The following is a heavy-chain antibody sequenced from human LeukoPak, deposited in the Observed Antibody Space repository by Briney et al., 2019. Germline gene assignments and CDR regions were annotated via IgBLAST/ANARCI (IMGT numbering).Heavy chain of an antibody. J-gene: IGHJ3*01. CDR2: IKQDGSEK. CDR1: AFIFSNYW. Sequence: GGSLRLSCAASAFIFSNYWISWVRQAPGEGVEWVARIKQDGSEKYYVDSVKGRFTISRDNAKNSLSLQMSSLRAEDTAVYYCARDQGYCTSASCRGDAFDVWGQGSMISVSS. D-gene: IGHD2-2*01. CDR3: ARDQGYCTSASCRGDAFDV. V-gene: IGHV3-7*01.